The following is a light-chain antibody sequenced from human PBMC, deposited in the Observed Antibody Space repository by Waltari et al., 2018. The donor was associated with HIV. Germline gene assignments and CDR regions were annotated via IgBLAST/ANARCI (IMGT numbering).Light chain of an antibody. CDR3: PQYGRSPIT. Sequence: EILLTQSPGTLSLSPGERATLSCRASQSGSGTYLAWYQQKPGQAPRLLIYGTSSRATGTPIRFSGSGSGTVYTLTITTLEPEDFAVYFCPQYGRSPITFGQGTRLETK. CDR2: GTS. CDR1: QSGSGTY. J-gene: IGKJ5*01. V-gene: IGKV3-20*01.